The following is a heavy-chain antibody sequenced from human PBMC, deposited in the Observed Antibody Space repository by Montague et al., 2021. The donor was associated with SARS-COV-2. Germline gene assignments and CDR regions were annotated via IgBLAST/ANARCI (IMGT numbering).Heavy chain of an antibody. Sequence: SLRLSCAASGFTFSSYWMHWVRQAPGKGLVWVSRINSDGSSTKYADSVKGRFTISRDNAKNTLYLQMNSLRAEDTALYYCAKDIFQAGYSSSWFYYGMDVWGQGTTVTVSS. CDR1: GFTFSSYW. CDR2: INSDGSST. CDR3: AKDIFQAGYSSSWFYYGMDV. D-gene: IGHD6-13*01. V-gene: IGHV3-74*03. J-gene: IGHJ6*02.